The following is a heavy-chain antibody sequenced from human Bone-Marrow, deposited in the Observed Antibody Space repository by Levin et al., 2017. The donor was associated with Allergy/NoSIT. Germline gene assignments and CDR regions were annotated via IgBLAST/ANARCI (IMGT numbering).Heavy chain of an antibody. CDR1: GFTFSHYW. CDR3: ARGLKDIVLEVRHPYYYYMDV. D-gene: IGHD2-8*02. J-gene: IGHJ6*03. CDR2: IDQGGSEQ. Sequence: RAGGSLRLSCAASGFTFSHYWMTWVRQAPGKGLEWVANIDQGGSEQYYVDSVKGRFTISRDNAENSLFLQMNSLRAEDSAVYYCARGLKDIVLEVRHPYYYYMDVWGKGTTVTVSS. V-gene: IGHV3-7*01.